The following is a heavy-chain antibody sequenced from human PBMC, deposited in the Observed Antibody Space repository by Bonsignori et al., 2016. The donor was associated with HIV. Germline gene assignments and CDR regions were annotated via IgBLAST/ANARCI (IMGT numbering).Heavy chain of an antibody. Sequence: GGSLRLSCAASGFTFNNYWMTWVRQTPGKGLEWVASIKHDGSETSYVDSVKGRFTISRDNAKNSLYLQMNNLRGEDTAVYFCARSRWELQAVDYWGRGTLVTVSS. J-gene: IGHJ4*02. V-gene: IGHV3-7*03. CDR1: GFTFNNYW. CDR2: IKHDGSET. D-gene: IGHD1-26*01. CDR3: ARSRWELQAVDY.